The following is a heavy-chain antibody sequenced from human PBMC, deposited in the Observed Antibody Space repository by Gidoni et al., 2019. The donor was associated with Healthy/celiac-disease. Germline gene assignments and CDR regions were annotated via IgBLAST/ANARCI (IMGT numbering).Heavy chain of an antibody. CDR1: GFTFSSYG. D-gene: IGHD2-15*01. Sequence: QVQLVEAGGGVVQPGRSLSLSCAASGFTFSSYGMHGVRQAPGKGLEWVAVIWYDGSNKYYADSVKGRFTISRDNSKNTLYLQMNSLRAEDTAVYYCAREGYCSGGSCSSVYYYYYYMDVWGKGTTVTVSS. V-gene: IGHV3-33*01. J-gene: IGHJ6*03. CDR2: IWYDGSNK. CDR3: AREGYCSGGSCSSVYYYYYYMDV.